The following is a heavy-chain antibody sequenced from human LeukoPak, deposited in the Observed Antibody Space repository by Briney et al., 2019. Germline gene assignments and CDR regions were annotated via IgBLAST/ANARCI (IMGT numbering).Heavy chain of an antibody. Sequence: GGSLRLSCAASGFTFSSYAMSWVRQAPGKGLEWVSSVSASGSSTWYADSVKGRFTISRDNSKNTLYLQMNSLRAEDTAVYYCAKRPGPKDYWGQGTLVTVSS. CDR1: GFTFSSYA. V-gene: IGHV3-23*01. CDR3: AKRPGPKDY. J-gene: IGHJ4*02. CDR2: VSASGSST.